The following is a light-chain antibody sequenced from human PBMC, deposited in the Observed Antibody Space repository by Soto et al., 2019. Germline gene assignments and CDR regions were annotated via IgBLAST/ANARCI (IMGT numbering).Light chain of an antibody. CDR2: WAS. CDR1: QSVLYSSNNKNY. Sequence: DIMMTQSPDSLAVSLGERATINCKSSQSVLYSSNNKNYLAWYQQKPGQPPKLLIYWASTRESGVPDRFSGSGSGTDFTLTISSLQAEDVAVYYCQQYYSTLRTFGQGTKVEIK. J-gene: IGKJ1*01. CDR3: QQYYSTLRT. V-gene: IGKV4-1*01.